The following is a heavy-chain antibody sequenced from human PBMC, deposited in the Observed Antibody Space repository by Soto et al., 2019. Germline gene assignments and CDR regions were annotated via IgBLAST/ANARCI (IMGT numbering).Heavy chain of an antibody. Sequence: SVKVSCKASGDTFTGYAINWVRHAPGQGLEWMGRIIPISGAANYAQKFQGRVTITTDASTNTAYMELSSLRSEDTAVYYCARGTGYYYYGMDVWGQGTTVTVSS. CDR1: GDTFTGYA. V-gene: IGHV1-69*05. J-gene: IGHJ6*02. CDR3: ARGTGYYYYGMDV. CDR2: IIPISGAA. D-gene: IGHD4-17*01.